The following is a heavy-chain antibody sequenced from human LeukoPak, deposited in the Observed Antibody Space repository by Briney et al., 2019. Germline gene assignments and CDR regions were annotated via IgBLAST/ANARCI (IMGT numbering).Heavy chain of an antibody. CDR3: ARRWALPGSSWLRYYYMDV. CDR2: IYHSGST. V-gene: IGHV4-38-2*01. Sequence: SETLSLACAVCGYSISSGYYWGWIRPPPGKGLEWIGRIYHSGSTYYNPSLKSRVTISVDASKNQFSLKLSSVTAADTAVYYCARRWALPGSSWLRYYYMDVWGKGTTVTVS. J-gene: IGHJ6*03. D-gene: IGHD6-13*01. CDR1: GYSISSGYY.